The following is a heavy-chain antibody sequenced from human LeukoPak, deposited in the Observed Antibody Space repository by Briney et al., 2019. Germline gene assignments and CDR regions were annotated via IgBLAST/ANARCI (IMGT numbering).Heavy chain of an antibody. CDR2: IRSKAYGGTT. CDR3: TRGRRATHDY. V-gene: IGHV3-49*04. J-gene: IGHJ4*02. D-gene: IGHD1-26*01. Sequence: GGSLRLSCTASGFTFGDYSMNWVRQAPGKGLEWVGFIRSKAYGGTTEYAASVKGRFTISRDDAKSIAYLQMNSLKSEDTAVYYCTRGRRATHDYWGQGTLVTVSS. CDR1: GFTFGDYS.